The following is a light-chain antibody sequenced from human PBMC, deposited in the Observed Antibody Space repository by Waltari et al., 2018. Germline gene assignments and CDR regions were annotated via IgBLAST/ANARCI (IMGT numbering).Light chain of an antibody. CDR2: RVS. CDR1: QSPVYSDGNTY. J-gene: IGKJ2*01. CDR3: MQPIYWPLT. V-gene: IGKV2-30*01. Sequence: DIVMTQSPLSLAVTLGQPASIFCSSSQSPVYSDGNTYVNWFHQRPGQSPRRLIYRVSNRDSGVPDRFSGSGSGTDFTLKISRVEAEDVGIYYCMQPIYWPLTFGQGTKLEIK.